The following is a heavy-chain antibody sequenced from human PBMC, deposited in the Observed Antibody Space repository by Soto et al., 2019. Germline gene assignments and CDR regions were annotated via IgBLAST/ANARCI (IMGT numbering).Heavy chain of an antibody. Sequence: SETLSLTCTVSGGSINSYYWSWIRQPPGKGLEWVGYIFYTGSTNYNPSLKSRVTISVHTSKNQFSLRLTSVTAADTAVYYCATHPPYGPLDHWGQGTLVTVSS. J-gene: IGHJ4*02. CDR3: ATHPPYGPLDH. CDR2: IFYTGST. CDR1: GGSINSYY. V-gene: IGHV4-59*08. D-gene: IGHD4-17*01.